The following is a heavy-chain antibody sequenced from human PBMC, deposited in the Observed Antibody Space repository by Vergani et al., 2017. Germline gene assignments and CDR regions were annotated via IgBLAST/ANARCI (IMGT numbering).Heavy chain of an antibody. Sequence: EVQLLESGGNLIQPGGSLRLSCGASGFTFSSYAMTWVRLAPGKGLQWVSAISGSGGNTFYTDSVKGRFTISRDNSKDTPYLQMNRLGVEDTDICYCAKDREPNWKGGNCDSYYYGLGLWGQGTTVTVSS. CDR1: GFTFSSYA. J-gene: IGHJ6*01. CDR3: AKDREPNWKGGNCDSYYYGLGL. D-gene: IGHD2-21*01. CDR2: ISGSGGNT. V-gene: IGHV3-23*01.